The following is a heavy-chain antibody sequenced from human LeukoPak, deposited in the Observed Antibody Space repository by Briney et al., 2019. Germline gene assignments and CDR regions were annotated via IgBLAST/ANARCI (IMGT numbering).Heavy chain of an antibody. CDR2: IGSSGTTT. D-gene: IGHD1-26*01. CDR3: ARDRGGSSYYFDY. V-gene: IGHV3-48*03. Sequence: PGGSLRLSCAVSGFPFSFYEMNWVRQAPGKGLEWVSNIGSSGTTTHYADSVKGRFSISRDNAKNSLYLQMNSLRAEDTAVYYCARDRGGSSYYFDYWGQGTLVTVSS. CDR1: GFPFSFYE. J-gene: IGHJ4*02.